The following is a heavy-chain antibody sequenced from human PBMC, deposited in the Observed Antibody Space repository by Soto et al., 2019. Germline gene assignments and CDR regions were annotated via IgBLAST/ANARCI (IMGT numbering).Heavy chain of an antibody. D-gene: IGHD3-10*01. V-gene: IGHV4-59*01. J-gene: IGHJ6*02. CDR2: IYYSGST. CDR3: AGGGSGSYYNPHYYYYGMDV. CDR1: SGSISSYY. Sequence: SETLSLTCTVSSGSISSYYWSWIRQPPGKGLEWIGYIYYSGSTNYNPSLKSRVTISVDTSKNQFSLKLSSVTAADTAVYYCAGGGSGSYYNPHYYYYGMDVWGQGTTVTVSS.